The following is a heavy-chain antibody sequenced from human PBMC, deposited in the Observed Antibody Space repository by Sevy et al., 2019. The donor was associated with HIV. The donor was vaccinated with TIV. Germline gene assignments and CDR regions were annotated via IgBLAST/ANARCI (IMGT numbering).Heavy chain of an antibody. J-gene: IGHJ6*02. CDR1: RFTFNRYG. CDR2: ISYDGSNE. Sequence: GGSLRLSCAASRFTFNRYGMHWVRQAPGKGLEWVAVISYDGSNEYYADSVKGRFTVSRDNSKKTVYLQMNSLKFEDTAVYYCAKDRILLMMYAPASHYDGLDVWGQGITVTVSS. CDR3: AKDRILLMMYAPASHYDGLDV. V-gene: IGHV3-30*18. D-gene: IGHD2-8*01.